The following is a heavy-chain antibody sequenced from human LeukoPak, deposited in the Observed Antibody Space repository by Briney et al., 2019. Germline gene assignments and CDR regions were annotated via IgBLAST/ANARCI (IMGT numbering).Heavy chain of an antibody. Sequence: QPSETLSLTCTVSGGSVSTGSYYWSWIRQPAGRGLEWIGHIHTSGTMNYNASLKSRVTISVDTSKNQFSLKLSSVTAADTAVYYCASGYDSDFDYWGQGTLVTVSS. J-gene: IGHJ4*02. CDR2: IHTSGTM. V-gene: IGHV4-61*09. CDR3: ASGYDSDFDY. CDR1: GGSVSTGSYY. D-gene: IGHD5-12*01.